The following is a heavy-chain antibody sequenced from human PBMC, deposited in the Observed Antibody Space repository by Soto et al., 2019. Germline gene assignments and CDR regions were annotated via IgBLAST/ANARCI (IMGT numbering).Heavy chain of an antibody. J-gene: IGHJ6*01. V-gene: IGHV3-9*01. Sequence: PGGSLRLSCAASGFTFDHYAMHWVRQAPGKGLAWVSGISWNSGSIGYADSVKGRFTISRDNAKNSLYLQTNSLRAEDTALYYCARAFRPLCHMDIWGQGTTVTVAS. CDR1: GFTFDHYA. CDR3: ARAFRPLCHMDI. CDR2: ISWNSGSI.